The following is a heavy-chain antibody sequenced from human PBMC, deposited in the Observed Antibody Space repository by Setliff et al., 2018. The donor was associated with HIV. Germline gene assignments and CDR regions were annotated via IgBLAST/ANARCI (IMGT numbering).Heavy chain of an antibody. V-gene: IGHV4-39*01. J-gene: IGHJ4*02. CDR3: ARKFRYPGLAVAGIDY. D-gene: IGHD6-19*01. Sequence: SETLSLTCTVSGGSISSSSYYWGWVRQPPGKGLEWIGTMFYTGSAYYTPSLKSRVTISVDTSKNQFSLKLSSVTAADTAVYYCARKFRYPGLAVAGIDYWGQGTLVTVS. CDR1: GGSISSSSYY. CDR2: MFYTGSA.